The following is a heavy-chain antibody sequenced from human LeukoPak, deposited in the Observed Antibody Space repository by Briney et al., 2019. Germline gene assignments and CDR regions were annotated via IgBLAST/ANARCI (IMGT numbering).Heavy chain of an antibody. CDR1: GGSINIYY. D-gene: IGHD3-3*01. CDR2: IYSSGST. Sequence: PSETLSLSCTVSGGSINIYYWSWIRLPPGKGLEWIAYIYSSGSTYYNPSLKSRVTISVDTSKNQVSLKLSSVTAADTAVYYCARHGVDVTTIPDYSYYYMDVWGKGTTVTVSS. J-gene: IGHJ6*03. CDR3: ARHGVDVTTIPDYSYYYMDV. V-gene: IGHV4-4*09.